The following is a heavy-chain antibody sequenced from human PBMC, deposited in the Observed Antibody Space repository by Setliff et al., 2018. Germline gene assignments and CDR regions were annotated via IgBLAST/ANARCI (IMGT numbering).Heavy chain of an antibody. CDR1: GGSISSRSFF. Sequence: LETLSLTCTVSGGSISSRSFFWGWIRQPPGKGLEWIVNIHHSGKAYYNPSLKSRVTMSVDTSKNHVSLKLSSVTAADTAVYYCARAHTWSLPNDNSGYPGWFDPWGQGTLVTVSS. V-gene: IGHV4-39*02. D-gene: IGHD3-22*01. CDR2: IHHSGKA. J-gene: IGHJ5*02. CDR3: ARAHTWSLPNDNSGYPGWFDP.